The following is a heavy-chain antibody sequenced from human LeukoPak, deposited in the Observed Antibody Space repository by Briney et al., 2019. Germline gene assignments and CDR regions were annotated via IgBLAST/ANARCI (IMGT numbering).Heavy chain of an antibody. Sequence: GGSLRLSCAASGFTFSSYGMHWVRQAPGKGLEWVAVIWYDGSNKYYADSVKGRFTISRDNSKNTLYLQMNSLRAEDTAVYYCARDAPAVPSSIAATASPFGYWGQGTLVTVSS. J-gene: IGHJ4*02. CDR2: IWYDGSNK. CDR1: GFTFSSYG. CDR3: ARDAPAVPSSIAATASPFGY. V-gene: IGHV3-33*01. D-gene: IGHD6-6*01.